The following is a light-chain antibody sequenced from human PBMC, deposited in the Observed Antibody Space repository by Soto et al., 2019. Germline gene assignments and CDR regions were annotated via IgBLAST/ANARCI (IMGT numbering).Light chain of an antibody. CDR3: SSYTSSSPL. J-gene: IGLJ1*01. Sequence: QSVLTQPASVSGSPGQSITISCTGTSSYVGGYDYVSWYQQHPGKAPKLMIYDVSNRPSGVSNRFSGSKSGNTASLTISGLQAEDEADYYCSSYTSSSPLFVTGTKVTVL. V-gene: IGLV2-14*01. CDR1: SSYVGGYDY. CDR2: DVS.